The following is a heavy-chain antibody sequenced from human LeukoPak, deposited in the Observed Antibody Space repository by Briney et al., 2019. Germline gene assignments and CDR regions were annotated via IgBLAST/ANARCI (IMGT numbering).Heavy chain of an antibody. J-gene: IGHJ5*02. V-gene: IGHV4-61*01. CDR1: GGSVSSGLHY. D-gene: IGHD2-2*01. Sequence: PSETLSLTCTVSGGSVSSGLHYWNWLRQPPGKGLEWIGYIYYRGSTDYNPSLKSRVTMSVDTSKNQFSLKLRSVTAADTAVYYCARDSHFCSGISCDLGWFDPWGQGTLVTVSS. CDR3: ARDSHFCSGISCDLGWFDP. CDR2: IYYRGST.